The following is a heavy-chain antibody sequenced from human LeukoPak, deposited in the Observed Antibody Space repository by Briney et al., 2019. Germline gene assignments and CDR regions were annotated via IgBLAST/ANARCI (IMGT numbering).Heavy chain of an antibody. D-gene: IGHD6-13*01. J-gene: IGHJ5*02. Sequence: GESLKISCQGSGYIFSTYWIGWVRQMPGKGLEWMAVIYPGDSRTRYNPSFQGQVTISVDKTISTAYLQWSSLKASDTAMYYCARRKFSSPWFDPWGQGTLVTVSS. CDR3: ARRKFSSPWFDP. CDR2: IYPGDSRT. V-gene: IGHV5-51*01. CDR1: GYIFSTYW.